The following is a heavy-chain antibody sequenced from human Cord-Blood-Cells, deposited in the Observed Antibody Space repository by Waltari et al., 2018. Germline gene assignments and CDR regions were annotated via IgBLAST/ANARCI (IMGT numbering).Heavy chain of an antibody. V-gene: IGHV3-21*01. CDR2: ISSSSSYI. CDR1: GFTFSSYS. D-gene: IGHD5-12*01. J-gene: IGHJ4*02. Sequence: EVQLVESGGGLVKPGGSLRLSCAASGFTFSSYSMNWVRQAPGKGLEWVSSISSSSSYIYYADSVKGRFTISRDNAKNSLYLQMNSLRAEDTAVYYCATFGYSGYDLRNPDYWGQGTLVTVSS. CDR3: ATFGYSGYDLRNPDY.